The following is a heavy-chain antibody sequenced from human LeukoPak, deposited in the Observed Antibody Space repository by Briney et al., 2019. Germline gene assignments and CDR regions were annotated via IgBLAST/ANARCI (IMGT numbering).Heavy chain of an antibody. J-gene: IGHJ4*02. V-gene: IGHV4-38-2*02. Sequence: PSETLSLTCAVSGYSISSGYFWGWIRQPPGKGLEWIGSIYHTGTTYYNPSLRSRVTISVDTSKNQFSLKLSSVTAADTAVYYCAREPQVPPYYYDASVGFDYWGQGTLVTVSS. CDR1: GYSISSGYF. CDR3: AREPQVPPYYYDASVGFDY. D-gene: IGHD3-22*01. CDR2: IYHTGTT.